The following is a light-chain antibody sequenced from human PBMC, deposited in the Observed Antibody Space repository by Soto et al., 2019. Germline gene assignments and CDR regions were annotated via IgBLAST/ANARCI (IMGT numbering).Light chain of an antibody. CDR3: CSYAGSYFFV. V-gene: IGLV2-11*01. CDR1: SSDVGGYNY. Sequence: QSALTQPPSVSGSPGQSVTISCTGTSSDVGGYNYVSWYQQHPGKAPKLILYDVTKRPSGVPDRFSGSKSGNTASLTISGLQAEDEADYHCCSYAGSYFFVFGTGTQLTVL. CDR2: DVT. J-gene: IGLJ7*01.